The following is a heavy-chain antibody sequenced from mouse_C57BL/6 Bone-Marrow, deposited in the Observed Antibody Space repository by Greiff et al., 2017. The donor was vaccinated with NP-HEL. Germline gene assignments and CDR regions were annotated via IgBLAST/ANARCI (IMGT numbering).Heavy chain of an antibody. Sequence: QVQLQQPGAELVRPGSSVKLSCKASGYTFTSYWMDWVKQRPGQGLEWIGNIYPSDSETHYNQKFKDKATLTVDKSSSTAYMQLSSLTSEVSAVYYCASGYYYGSSDPYYALDYWGQGTSVTVSS. D-gene: IGHD1-1*01. CDR1: GYTFTSYW. CDR2: IYPSDSET. CDR3: ASGYYYGSSDPYYALDY. J-gene: IGHJ4*01. V-gene: IGHV1-61*01.